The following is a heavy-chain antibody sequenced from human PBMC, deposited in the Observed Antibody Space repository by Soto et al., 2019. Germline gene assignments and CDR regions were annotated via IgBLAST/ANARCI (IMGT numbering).Heavy chain of an antibody. CDR2: VNGSGST. J-gene: IGHJ6*02. Sequence: PSETLSLTCAVYGGSFSAYHWIWIRQSPGKGLEWIGEVNGSGSTYYNPSLRSRLTMSVDTSKNQVSLNLKSVTAADTAVYYCARDYTSGWPGRLYYGLDVWGQGTTVTVSS. CDR3: ARDYTSGWPGRLYYGLDV. V-gene: IGHV4-34*01. CDR1: GGSFSAYH. D-gene: IGHD6-19*01.